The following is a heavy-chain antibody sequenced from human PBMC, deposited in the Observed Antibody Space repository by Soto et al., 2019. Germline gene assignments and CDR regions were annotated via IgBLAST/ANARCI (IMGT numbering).Heavy chain of an antibody. Sequence: GASVKVSCKTSGYIFTDYYIHWVRQAPGQGLEWMGWINPNSGGTNYAQKFQDWVTMTRDTSINTAYMEVSSLRSDDTAVYYCARPSGYYPYYFDDWGQGTQVTVSS. CDR2: INPNSGGT. CDR3: ARPSGYYPYYFDD. V-gene: IGHV1-2*04. D-gene: IGHD3-22*01. CDR1: GYIFTDYY. J-gene: IGHJ4*02.